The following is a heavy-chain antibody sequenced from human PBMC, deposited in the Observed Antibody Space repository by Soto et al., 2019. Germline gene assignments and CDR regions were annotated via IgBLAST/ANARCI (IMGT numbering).Heavy chain of an antibody. J-gene: IGHJ4*02. CDR1: GGCISSYY. Sequence: SETLSLTCTVAGGCISSYYWSWIRQPPGKGLEWIGYIYYSGSTNYNPSLKSRVTISVDTSKNQFSLKLSSVTAADTAVYYCARNADYSNYRIDYWGQGTLVTVSS. CDR3: ARNADYSNYRIDY. V-gene: IGHV4-59*01. D-gene: IGHD4-4*01. CDR2: IYYSGST.